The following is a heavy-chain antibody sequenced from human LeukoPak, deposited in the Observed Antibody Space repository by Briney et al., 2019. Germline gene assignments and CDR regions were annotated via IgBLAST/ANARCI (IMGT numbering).Heavy chain of an antibody. V-gene: IGHV4-59*01. CDR2: IYYRWST. CDR3: ERGMVRGVINPSDY. D-gene: IGHD3-10*01. Sequence: PSETLSLTCTVSGGPISSYYWSWIRQPPGKGLEWFGYIYYRWSTIYNPSLKSRVPLSVDTSKHQLSLKLSSVTGADAGVYYCERGMVRGVINPSDYWGQGALVSVSS. CDR1: GGPISSYY. J-gene: IGHJ4*02.